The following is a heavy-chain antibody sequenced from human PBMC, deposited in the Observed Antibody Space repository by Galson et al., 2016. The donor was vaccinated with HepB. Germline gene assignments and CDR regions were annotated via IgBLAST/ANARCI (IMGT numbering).Heavy chain of an antibody. J-gene: IGHJ3*02. CDR3: ARGGENSWYENDAFDI. Sequence: CTVSGGPIGGYYWSWIRQPPGQGLEWIAAIRYTGRTWYKPSLKSRLSISRDTSKNEFFMKLNSMTAADTAVYYCARGGENSWYENDAFDIWGQGTVVTVSS. CDR1: GGPIGGYY. CDR2: IRYTGRT. D-gene: IGHD6-13*01. V-gene: IGHV4-59*12.